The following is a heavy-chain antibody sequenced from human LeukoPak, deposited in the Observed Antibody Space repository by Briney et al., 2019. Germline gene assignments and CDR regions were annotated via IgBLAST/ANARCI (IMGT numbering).Heavy chain of an antibody. CDR3: ARENADVGYYYYGMDV. Sequence: SETLSLTCTVSGGSVSSDSYYWSWIRQPPGKGLEWIVYIYYSGSTNYNPSLKSRVTISVNTSKNQFSLKLSSVTAADTAVYYCARENADVGYYYYGMDVWGQGTTVTVSS. CDR1: GGSVSSDSYY. CDR2: IYYSGST. J-gene: IGHJ6*02. V-gene: IGHV4-61*01.